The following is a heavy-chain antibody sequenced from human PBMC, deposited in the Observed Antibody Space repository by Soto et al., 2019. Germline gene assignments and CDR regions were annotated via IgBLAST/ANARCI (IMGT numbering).Heavy chain of an antibody. J-gene: IGHJ4*02. CDR3: ARDKYGGYDFDY. D-gene: IGHD5-12*01. Sequence: EVQLVESGGGLVKPGGSLRVSCAASGFTFISYSINWVRQAPGKGLEWVSSISSSGSYIYYADSVKGRFTISRDNAKNSLYLQMNSLRAEDTAVYYCARDKYGGYDFDYWGQGTLVTVSS. CDR2: ISSSGSYI. V-gene: IGHV3-21*01. CDR1: GFTFISYS.